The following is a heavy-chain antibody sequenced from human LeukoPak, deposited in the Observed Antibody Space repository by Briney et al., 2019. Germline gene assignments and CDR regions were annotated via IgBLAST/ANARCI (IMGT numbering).Heavy chain of an antibody. Sequence: SETLSLTCTVSGGSIGSSYYWSWIRQPPGKGLEWIGYIYTSGSTNYNPSLKSRVTISVDTSKNQFSLKLSSVTAADTAVYYCARSVSGYHYYFDYWGQGTLVTVSS. CDR1: GGSIGSSYY. J-gene: IGHJ4*02. CDR2: IYTSGST. V-gene: IGHV4-4*09. CDR3: ARSVSGYHYYFDY. D-gene: IGHD3-22*01.